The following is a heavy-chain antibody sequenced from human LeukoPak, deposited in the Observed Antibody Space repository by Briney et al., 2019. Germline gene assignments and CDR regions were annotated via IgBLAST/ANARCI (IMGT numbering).Heavy chain of an antibody. J-gene: IGHJ6*03. CDR1: GDSISRSNW. CDR2: VYHSGNT. V-gene: IGHV4-4*02. CDR3: ARMFIKAVGTHYYFYMDV. Sequence: SSETLSLTCAVSGDSISRSNWWSWVRRSPGKGLEWIGEVYHSGNTKVNPSLKSRVTMSVDRSKSQFSLDLNSVTAADTAVYYCARMFIKAVGTHYYFYMDVWGKGTTVTVSS. D-gene: IGHD1-1*01.